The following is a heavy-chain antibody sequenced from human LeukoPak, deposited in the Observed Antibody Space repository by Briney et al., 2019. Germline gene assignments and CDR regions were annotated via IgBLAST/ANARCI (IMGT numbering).Heavy chain of an antibody. D-gene: IGHD2-2*01. CDR1: GFTFDDYA. CDR2: ISWNSGSI. Sequence: PGGSLRLSCAASGFTFDDYAMHWVRQAPGKGLEWVSGISWNSGSIGYADSVKGRFTISRDNAKNSLYLQMNSLRAEDTAVYYCARFVVPAAEVRTSDYYYYGMDVWGQGTTVTVSS. V-gene: IGHV3-9*01. J-gene: IGHJ6*02. CDR3: ARFVVPAAEVRTSDYYYYGMDV.